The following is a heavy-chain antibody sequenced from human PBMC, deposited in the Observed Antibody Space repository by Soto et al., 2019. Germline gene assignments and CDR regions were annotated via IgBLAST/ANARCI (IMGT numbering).Heavy chain of an antibody. V-gene: IGHV2-70*11. CDR2: IDWDDDK. CDR3: ARIAGASPGPHYDY. J-gene: IGHJ4*02. Sequence: GSGPTLVNPTQTLTLTCTFSGFSLSTSGMCVSWIRQPPGKALEWLARIDWDDDKYYSTSLKTRLTISKDTSKNQVVLTMTNMDPVDTATYYCARIAGASPGPHYDYWGQGTLVTVSS. CDR1: GFSLSTSGMC.